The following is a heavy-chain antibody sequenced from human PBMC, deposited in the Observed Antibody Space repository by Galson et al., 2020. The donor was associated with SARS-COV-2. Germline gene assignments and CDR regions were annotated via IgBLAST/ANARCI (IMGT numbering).Heavy chain of an antibody. D-gene: IGHD2-2*01. CDR2: IIPIFGTA. J-gene: IGHJ3*02. CDR3: AREMDSACSSTSCYHDAFDI. Sequence: SVKVSCKASGGTFSSYAISWVRQAPGQGLEWMGRIIPIFGTANYAQKFQGRVTITADESTSTAYMELSSLRSEDTAVYYCAREMDSACSSTSCYHDAFDIWGQGTMVTVSS. CDR1: GGTFSSYA. V-gene: IGHV1-69*13.